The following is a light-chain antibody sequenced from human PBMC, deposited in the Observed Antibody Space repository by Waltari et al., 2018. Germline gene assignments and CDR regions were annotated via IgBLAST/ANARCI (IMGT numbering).Light chain of an antibody. Sequence: QSALTQPASVSGSPGQSLTISCPATSSDLGSYTLVSWYQQHPGKAPKLILYEGTKRPSGVSNRFSGSKSGNTASLTISGLQAEDEADYYCCSYAGTRVFGGGTKLTVL. CDR3: CSYAGTRV. CDR2: EGT. V-gene: IGLV2-23*01. J-gene: IGLJ3*02. CDR1: SSDLGSYTL.